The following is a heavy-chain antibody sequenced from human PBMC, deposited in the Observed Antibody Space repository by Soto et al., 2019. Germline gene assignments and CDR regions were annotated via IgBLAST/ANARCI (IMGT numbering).Heavy chain of an antibody. D-gene: IGHD3-22*01. CDR3: AKVGGPKIYDSSGYYYFDY. CDR2: ISGSGGST. V-gene: IGHV3-23*01. Sequence: PWGSLRLSCAASGFTFSSYAMSSVRQAPGKGLEWVSAISGSGGSTYYADSVKGRFTISRDNSKNTLYLQMNSLRAEDTAVYYCAKVGGPKIYDSSGYYYFDYWGQGTLVTVSS. J-gene: IGHJ4*02. CDR1: GFTFSSYA.